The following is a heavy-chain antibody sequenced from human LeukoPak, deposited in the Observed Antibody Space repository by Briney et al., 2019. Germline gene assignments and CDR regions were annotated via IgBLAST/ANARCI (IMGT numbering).Heavy chain of an antibody. V-gene: IGHV5-51*01. D-gene: IGHD6-19*01. Sequence: GEPLKISCKGSGYSFYGHWIAWVRQMPGKGLELMGIIFPDDSDTRYSPSFQGQVTISADKSITTAYLQWSTLKASDTAMYYCARHLSVGWPRSAFDTWGQGTVVAVSS. J-gene: IGHJ3*02. CDR2: IFPDDSDT. CDR1: GYSFYGHW. CDR3: ARHLSVGWPRSAFDT.